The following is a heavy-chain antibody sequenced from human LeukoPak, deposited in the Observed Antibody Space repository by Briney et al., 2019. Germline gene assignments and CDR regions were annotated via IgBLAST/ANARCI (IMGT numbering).Heavy chain of an antibody. D-gene: IGHD3-10*01. CDR3: ARARKSGGITMIRGVKDRGWFDP. CDR1: GFIFSNYA. Sequence: GGSLRLSCAASGFIFSNYAMHWVRQAPGKGLEWVALISYDGSNKYYADSVKGRFTISRDNSKNTLYLQMNSLRAEETAEYYCARARKSGGITMIRGVKDRGWFDPWGQGTLVTVSS. J-gene: IGHJ5*02. V-gene: IGHV3-30*04. CDR2: ISYDGSNK.